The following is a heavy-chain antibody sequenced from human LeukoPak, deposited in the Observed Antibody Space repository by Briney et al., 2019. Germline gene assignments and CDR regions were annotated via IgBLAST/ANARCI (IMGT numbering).Heavy chain of an antibody. V-gene: IGHV3-30*02. CDR2: IRYDGSNK. CDR1: GFTFSSYG. D-gene: IGHD4-23*01. Sequence: GGSLRLSCAASGFTFSSYGMHWVRQAPGKGLEWVAFIRYDGSNKYYADSVKGRFTISRDNSKNTLYLQMNSLRAEDTAVYYCEKDAPKYGGNDRFDYWGQGTLVTVSS. CDR3: EKDAPKYGGNDRFDY. J-gene: IGHJ4*02.